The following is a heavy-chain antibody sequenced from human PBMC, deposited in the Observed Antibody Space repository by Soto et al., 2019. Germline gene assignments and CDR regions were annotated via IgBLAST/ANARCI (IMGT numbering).Heavy chain of an antibody. CDR2: IYYSGTT. CDR1: GDSISTSSFY. V-gene: IGHV4-39*01. Sequence: QLQLQESGPGLVKPSETLSLTCTVSGDSISTSSFYWTWIRQSPGKGLEWIGSIYYSGTTYYTPSLRSRVTXPXXXSXXQFSLKMSSVTAADTAVYYCGRLIHCFTTSCYFDYWGQGTLVTVSS. CDR3: GRLIHCFTTSCYFDY. D-gene: IGHD2-2*01. J-gene: IGHJ4*02.